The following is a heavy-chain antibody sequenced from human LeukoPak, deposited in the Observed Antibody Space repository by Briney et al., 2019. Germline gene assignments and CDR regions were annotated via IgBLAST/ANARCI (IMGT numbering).Heavy chain of an antibody. Sequence: QTGGSLRLSCAASGFTFNTYAMNWVRQAPGKGLEWVANIKEDGSEKYYVDSVKGRFTISRDNAKNSLCLQMNSLRAEDTAIYYCVRSGGYWGQGTLVTVSS. CDR1: GFTFNTYA. J-gene: IGHJ4*02. V-gene: IGHV3-7*05. CDR3: VRSGGY. CDR2: IKEDGSEK. D-gene: IGHD1-26*01.